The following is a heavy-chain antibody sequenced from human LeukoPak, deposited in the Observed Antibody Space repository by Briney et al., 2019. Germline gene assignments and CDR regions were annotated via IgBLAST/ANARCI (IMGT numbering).Heavy chain of an antibody. Sequence: GGSLRLSCAASGFTFSGYWMHWVRQVPGKGLVWVSRITGDGSRTTYADSVKGRFTISRDNAKNTVFLQMLSLRAEDTAVYYCARDTGWYFDLWGRGTLVTVSS. CDR2: ITGDGSRT. CDR1: GFTFSGYW. D-gene: IGHD4-17*01. CDR3: ARDTGWYFDL. J-gene: IGHJ2*01. V-gene: IGHV3-74*01.